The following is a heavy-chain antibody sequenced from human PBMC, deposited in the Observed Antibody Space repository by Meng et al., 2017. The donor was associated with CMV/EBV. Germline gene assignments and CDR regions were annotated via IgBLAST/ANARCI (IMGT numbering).Heavy chain of an antibody. CDR2: IYSGGST. J-gene: IGHJ3*02. D-gene: IGHD2/OR15-2a*01. V-gene: IGHV3-66*02. CDR1: GFTASSNY. CDR3: ARKIVDDAFDI. Sequence: GGSLRLSCAASGFTASSNYMSWVRQAPGKGLEWVSVIYSGGSTYYADSVKGRFTISRDNSKNTLYLQMNSLRAEDTAVYYCARKIVDDAFDIWGQGTMVTVSS.